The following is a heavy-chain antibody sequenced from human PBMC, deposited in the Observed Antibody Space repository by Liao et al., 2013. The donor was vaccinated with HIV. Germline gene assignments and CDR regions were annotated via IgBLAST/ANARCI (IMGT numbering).Heavy chain of an antibody. Sequence: QVPLQESGPGLLKPSETLSLTCTVSGGSMNGNYWSWIRQTPGKGLEWIGYIYHSGRTKYNVSLRSRVTISADTSKNQFSLKVTSVTAADTAVYYCARGAYEDKFWKGYYMQGVLDSWGQGALVIVSS. CDR3: ARGAYEDKFWKGYYMQGVLDS. D-gene: IGHD3-3*01. V-gene: IGHV4-59*01. CDR2: IYHSGRT. J-gene: IGHJ4*02. CDR1: GGSMNGNY.